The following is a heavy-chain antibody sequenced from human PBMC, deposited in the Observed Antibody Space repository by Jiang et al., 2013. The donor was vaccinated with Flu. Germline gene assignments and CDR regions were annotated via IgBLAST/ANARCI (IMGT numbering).Heavy chain of an antibody. CDR2: INHSGST. CDR3: ARRGSKEYYYGSGSYKNWFDP. V-gene: IGHV4-34*01. Sequence: GLVKPSETLSLTCAVYGGSFSGYYWSWIRQPPGKGLEWIGEINHSGSTNYNPSLKSRVTISVDTSKNQFSLKLSSVTAADTAVYYCARRGSKEYYYGSGSYKNWFDPWGQGTLVTVSS. J-gene: IGHJ5*02. CDR1: GGSFSGYY. D-gene: IGHD3-10*01.